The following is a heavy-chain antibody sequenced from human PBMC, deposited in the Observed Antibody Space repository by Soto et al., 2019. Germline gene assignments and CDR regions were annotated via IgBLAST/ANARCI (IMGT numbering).Heavy chain of an antibody. V-gene: IGHV3-74*01. CDR2: IHGDATDT. CDR1: GFTFSTYW. J-gene: IGHJ4*02. CDR3: ARDLVAGSGSLDY. Sequence: EVQLVESGGALVQPGGSLRLSCAASGFTFSTYWMHWVRQAPGKGLVWVSRIHGDATDTQYADSVKGRFTISRDNAKNTLYLQMNSLGAEDTAVYYCARDLVAGSGSLDYWGQGTLVTVSS. D-gene: IGHD3-10*01.